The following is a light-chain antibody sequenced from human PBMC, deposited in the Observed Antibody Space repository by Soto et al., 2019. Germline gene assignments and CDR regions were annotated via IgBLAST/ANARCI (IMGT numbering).Light chain of an antibody. CDR2: DAS. CDR3: QHYKQYSSTT. V-gene: IGKV1-5*01. J-gene: IGKJ2*01. CDR1: QKIGRW. Sequence: DIQMTQSPSTLSASVGDSVTITCRASQKIGRWLAWYQQKPGKAPGLLIYDASTLQSGGPSRFSGSGSGTEFTRNSPCLQADDVATYYCQHYKQYSSTTVGRGTKLEI.